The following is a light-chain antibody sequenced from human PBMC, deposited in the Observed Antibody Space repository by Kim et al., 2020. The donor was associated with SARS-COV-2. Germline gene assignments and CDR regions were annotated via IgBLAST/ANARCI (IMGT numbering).Light chain of an antibody. V-gene: IGKV1-5*03. Sequence: SASVGDRVTITCRASQSISVWLAWYQQRPGDAPKLLIYKGSSLQSGVPSRFSGSGSGTEFTLTISSLQPYDSASYYCQQYKTLWTFGQGTKVDIK. J-gene: IGKJ1*01. CDR1: QSISVW. CDR3: QQYKTLWT. CDR2: KGS.